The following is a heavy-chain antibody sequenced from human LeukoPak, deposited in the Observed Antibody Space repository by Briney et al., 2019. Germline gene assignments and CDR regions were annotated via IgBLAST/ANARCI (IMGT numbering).Heavy chain of an antibody. J-gene: IGHJ4*02. CDR1: GYTFTCYY. V-gene: IGHV1-2*02. Sequence: ASVKVSCKASGYTFTCYYLHWVRQAPGQGLEWMGWIHPNSGGTNFAQKFQGRVSMTRDTSVSTAYMDLSRLKSDDTAVFYCARDDGAYFSFDSWGQGTLVTVSS. D-gene: IGHD4-17*01. CDR2: IHPNSGGT. CDR3: ARDDGAYFSFDS.